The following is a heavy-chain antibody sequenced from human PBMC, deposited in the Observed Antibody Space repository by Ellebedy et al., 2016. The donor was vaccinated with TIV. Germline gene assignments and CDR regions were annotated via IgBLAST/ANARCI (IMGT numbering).Heavy chain of an antibody. Sequence: PGGSLRLSCEVSGFTFSSYGIHWVRQAPGKGPEWVALISKDGDNQFYGDSAKGRFTISRDNSKNTVFLQMNTLGPEDTAVYYCVRVENYYDSSGYHDLYYFDYWGQGTLVTVSS. CDR2: ISKDGDNQ. V-gene: IGHV3-30*03. CDR1: GFTFSSYG. D-gene: IGHD3-22*01. CDR3: VRVENYYDSSGYHDLYYFDY. J-gene: IGHJ4*02.